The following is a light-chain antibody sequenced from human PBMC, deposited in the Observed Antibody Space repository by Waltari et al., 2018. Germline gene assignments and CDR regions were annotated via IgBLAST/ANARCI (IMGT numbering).Light chain of an antibody. CDR2: DVS. J-gene: IGLJ3*02. Sequence: QSALTQPRSVSESPGQSVTISCTGTSTAVGAYNYVPRYQHHPGKAPKLIIYDVSKWPSGVPDRFSGSKSGNTASLTISGLQAEDEADYYCCSYTGSYPPWVFGGGTKLTVL. CDR1: STAVGAYNY. CDR3: CSYTGSYPPWV. V-gene: IGLV2-11*01.